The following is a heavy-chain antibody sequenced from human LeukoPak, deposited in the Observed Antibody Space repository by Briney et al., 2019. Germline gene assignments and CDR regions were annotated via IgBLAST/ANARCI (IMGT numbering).Heavy chain of an antibody. J-gene: IGHJ4*02. CDR1: GGSVSTDDYY. D-gene: IGHD2-21*01. CDR2: IHDSGST. V-gene: IGHV4-61*08. CDR3: ARDLVN. Sequence: SETLSLTRTVSGGSVSTDDYYWSWIRQPPGKGLEWIGYIHDSGSTNYNPSLKSRVTISVDTSKNQFSLRLSSVSAADAAVYYCARDLVNWGQGTLVTVSS.